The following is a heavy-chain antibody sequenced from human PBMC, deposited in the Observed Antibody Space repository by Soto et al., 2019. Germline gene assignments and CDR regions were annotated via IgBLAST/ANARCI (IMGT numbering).Heavy chain of an antibody. CDR3: ARKGSYDGSSGYYENNWLDP. D-gene: IGHD3-22*01. CDR2: IIPIFGTA. CDR1: GGTFSSYA. V-gene: IGHV1-69*13. Sequence: VASVKVSCKASGGTFSSYAISWVRQAPGQGLEWMGGIIPIFGTANYAQKFQGRVTITADESTSTAYMELSSLRSEDTAVYYCARKGSYDGSSGYYENNWLDPWGQGTLVTFSS. J-gene: IGHJ5*02.